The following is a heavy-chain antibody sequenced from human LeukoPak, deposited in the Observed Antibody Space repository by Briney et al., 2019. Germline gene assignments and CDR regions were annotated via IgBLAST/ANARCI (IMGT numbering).Heavy chain of an antibody. CDR3: ARHGRYYGSGSRRFSAQFDY. J-gene: IGHJ4*02. V-gene: IGHV4-59*05. D-gene: IGHD3-10*01. CDR1: GGSISSYY. CDR2: IYYSGST. Sequence: SETLSLTCTVSGGSISSYYWSWIRQPPGKGLEWIGSIYYSGSTYYNPSLKSRVTISVDTSKNQFSLKLSSVTAADTAVYYCARHGRYYGSGSRRFSAQFDYWGQGTLVTVSS.